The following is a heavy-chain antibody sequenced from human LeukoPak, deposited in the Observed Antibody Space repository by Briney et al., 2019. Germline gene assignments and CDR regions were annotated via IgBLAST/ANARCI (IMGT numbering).Heavy chain of an antibody. CDR3: AGDRSSAYDIDY. CDR2: IYHSGST. V-gene: IGHV4-38-2*02. J-gene: IGHJ4*02. Sequence: PSETLSLTCAVSGFSISSGYYWGWIRQPPGKGLEWIGSIYHSGSTYYNPSLKSRVTISVDTSKNQFSLKLSSVTAADTAVYYCAGDRSSAYDIDYWGQGTLVTVSS. D-gene: IGHD6-6*01. CDR1: GFSISSGYY.